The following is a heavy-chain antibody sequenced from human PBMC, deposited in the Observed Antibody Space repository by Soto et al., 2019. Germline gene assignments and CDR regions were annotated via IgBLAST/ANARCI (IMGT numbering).Heavy chain of an antibody. CDR2: IDHSGST. Sequence: SETLSLTCSVSGDSINNYEYYWTWIRQPPGEGLEWIGYIDHSGSTNYNPSLKSRVTILVDVSKNQFSLRMTSVTAADTAVYYCARDQTEVTTDPNGWFGPWGQGALVTVSS. V-gene: IGHV4-61*08. CDR1: GDSINNYEYY. J-gene: IGHJ5*02. D-gene: IGHD1-1*01. CDR3: ARDQTEVTTDPNGWFGP.